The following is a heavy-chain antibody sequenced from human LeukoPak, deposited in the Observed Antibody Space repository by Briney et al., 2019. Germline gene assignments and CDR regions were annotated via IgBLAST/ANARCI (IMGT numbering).Heavy chain of an antibody. CDR2: IKLDGSEK. D-gene: IGHD3-3*01. V-gene: IGHV3-7*03. Sequence: GGSLRLSCVAPGFTFGKYWMSWVRQAPGKGLEWVANIKLDGSEKNYVDSVKGRFTISRDNTKNSLYLQMTSLRAEDTAVFYCARDQYDTWSRRGNFDSWGQGTLVIVSS. J-gene: IGHJ4*02. CDR1: GFTFGKYW. CDR3: ARDQYDTWSRRGNFDS.